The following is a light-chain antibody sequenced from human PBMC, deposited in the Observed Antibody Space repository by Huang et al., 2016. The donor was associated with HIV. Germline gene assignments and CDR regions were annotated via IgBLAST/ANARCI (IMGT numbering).Light chain of an antibody. CDR2: GSS. Sequence: ENLMTQSPSTLSVSPGDSATLSCRASQSVFKNLAWYQQKPGQAPTLLIYGSSTRAAGIPARFSGSGSGTDFTLTISSLQSEDFAVYYCQQYNTSPRTFGQGTKVEV. J-gene: IGKJ1*01. V-gene: IGKV3-15*01. CDR1: QSVFKN. CDR3: QQYNTSPRT.